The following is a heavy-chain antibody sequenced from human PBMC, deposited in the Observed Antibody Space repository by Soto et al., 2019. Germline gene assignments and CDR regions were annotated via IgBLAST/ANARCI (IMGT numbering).Heavy chain of an antibody. CDR3: ARDISWYGGMDV. D-gene: IGHD6-13*01. CDR2: THSGGTT. Sequence: GGSLRLSCAASGFTVSSNYMSWVRQAPGKGLEWVSVTHSGGTTYNADSVKGRFTMSRDNSKNMLYLQMNSLRAEDTAVYYCARDISWYGGMDVWGQGTTVTSP. CDR1: GFTVSSNY. J-gene: IGHJ6*02. V-gene: IGHV3-66*01.